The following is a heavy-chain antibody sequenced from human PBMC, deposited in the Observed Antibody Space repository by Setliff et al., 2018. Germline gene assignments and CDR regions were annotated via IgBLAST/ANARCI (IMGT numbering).Heavy chain of an antibody. V-gene: IGHV1-18*01. J-gene: IGHJ5*02. Sequence: ASVKVSCKSSGFTFTDYGITWVRQVPGQGLAWMGWINNYNFNTQYAQKFQGRVTVTTDTSTTTAYMELRSLRADDTAVYYCARDYQGGWFAPWGQGIMVTVSS. CDR3: ARDYQGGWFAP. CDR2: INNYNFNT. D-gene: IGHD3-16*01. CDR1: GFTFTDYG.